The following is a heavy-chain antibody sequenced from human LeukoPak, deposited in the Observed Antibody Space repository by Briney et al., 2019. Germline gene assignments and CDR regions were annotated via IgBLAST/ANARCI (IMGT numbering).Heavy chain of an antibody. CDR1: GGSISSGGYY. V-gene: IGHV4-31*03. D-gene: IGHD3-16*01. J-gene: IGHJ4*02. Sequence: SQTLSLTCTVSGGSISSGGYYWSWIRQHPGKGLEWIGYIYYSRSTYYNPSLKSRVTISVGTSKNQFSLKLSSVTAADTAVYYCARGSRGDFDYWGQGTLVTVSS. CDR3: ARGSRGDFDY. CDR2: IYYSRST.